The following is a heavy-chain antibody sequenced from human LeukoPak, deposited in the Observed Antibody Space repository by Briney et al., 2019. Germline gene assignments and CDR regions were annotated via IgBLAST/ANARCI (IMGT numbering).Heavy chain of an antibody. V-gene: IGHV4-34*01. CDR2: INHSGST. Sequence: SETLSLNCAVYGGSFSGYYWSWIRQPPGKGLEWIGEINHSGSTNYNPSLKSRVTISVDTSKNQFSLKLSSVTVADTAVYYCARGTMVRGVIPGNWFDPWGQGTLVTVSS. J-gene: IGHJ5*02. D-gene: IGHD3-10*01. CDR3: ARGTMVRGVIPGNWFDP. CDR1: GGSFSGYY.